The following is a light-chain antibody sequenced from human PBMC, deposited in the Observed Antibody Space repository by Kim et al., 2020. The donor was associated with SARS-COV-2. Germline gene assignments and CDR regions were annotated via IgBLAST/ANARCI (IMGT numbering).Light chain of an antibody. CDR1: SGSIATNF. V-gene: IGLV6-57*03. CDR3: QSYDTDSRAV. Sequence: KTVTISCTRSSGSIATNFVQWYQQRPGSAPTTVIYEDDERPSGVPDRFSGPIDASSNSASLTISGLKTEDEADYYCQSYDTDSRAVFGGGTQLTVL. J-gene: IGLJ7*01. CDR2: EDD.